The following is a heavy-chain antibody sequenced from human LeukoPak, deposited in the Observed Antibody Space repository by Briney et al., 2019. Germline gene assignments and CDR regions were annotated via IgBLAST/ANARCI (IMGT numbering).Heavy chain of an antibody. J-gene: IGHJ4*02. CDR2: IYSGGST. CDR1: GFTVSTKY. D-gene: IGHD3-10*01. V-gene: IGHV3-66*01. CDR3: AKDRARYGSGSYYDY. Sequence: GGSLRLSCAASGFTVSTKYMSWVRQAPGKGLEWVSVIYSGGSTYYADSVKGRFTISRDNSKNTLYLQMNSLRAEDTAVYYCAKDRARYGSGSYYDYWGQGTQVTVSS.